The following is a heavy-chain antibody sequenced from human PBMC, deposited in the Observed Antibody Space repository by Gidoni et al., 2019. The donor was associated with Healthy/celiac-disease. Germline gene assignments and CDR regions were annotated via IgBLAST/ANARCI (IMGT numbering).Heavy chain of an antibody. V-gene: IGHV4-4*07. CDR1: GGSISSYY. J-gene: IGHJ3*02. D-gene: IGHD4-4*01. Sequence: QVQLQESGPGLVKPSETLSLTCTVSGGSISSYYRSWIRQPAGKGLEWIGRIYTSGRTNYNPSLKSRVTMSVDTSKNQFSLKLSSVTAADTAVYYCARDYSNYFAAFDIWGQGTMVTVSS. CDR2: IYTSGRT. CDR3: ARDYSNYFAAFDI.